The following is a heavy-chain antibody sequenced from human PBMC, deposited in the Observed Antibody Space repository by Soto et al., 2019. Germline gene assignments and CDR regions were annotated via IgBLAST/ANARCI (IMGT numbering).Heavy chain of an antibody. CDR3: ARLHGYCISTSCYGYYAMDV. D-gene: IGHD2-2*01. J-gene: IGHJ6*02. CDR2: FYYSGST. Sequence: SETLSLTCTVSGGSINNSRYSWGWIRQPPGKGLEWIGTFYYSGSTYYNPSLKSRVTISVDTSKNQFSLKLSSVTAADTAVYYCARLHGYCISTSCYGYYAMDVWGQGTTVTVSS. CDR1: GGSINNSRYS. V-gene: IGHV4-39*01.